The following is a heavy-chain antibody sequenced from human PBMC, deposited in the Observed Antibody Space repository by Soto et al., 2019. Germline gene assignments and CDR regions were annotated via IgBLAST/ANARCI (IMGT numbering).Heavy chain of an antibody. V-gene: IGHV4-4*02. J-gene: IGHJ6*02. CDR3: ARARPRLTPEDYYYGMDV. CDR1: GGSISSSNW. Sequence: PSETLSLTCAVSGGSISSSNWWSWVRQPPGKGLEWIGEIYHSGSTNYNPSLKSRVTISVDKSKNQFSLKLSSVTAADTAVYYCARARPRLTPEDYYYGMDVWGQGTTVTVSS. D-gene: IGHD3-16*01. CDR2: IYHSGST.